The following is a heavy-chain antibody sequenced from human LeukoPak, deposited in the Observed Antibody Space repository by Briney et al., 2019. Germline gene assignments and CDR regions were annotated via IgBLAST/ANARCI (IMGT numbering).Heavy chain of an antibody. CDR1: GYTFTSYY. D-gene: IGHD3-10*01. V-gene: IGHV1-46*01. J-gene: IGHJ5*02. CDR3: ARDGSMVRGVIITPRRWFDP. Sequence: GASVKDSCKASGYTFTSYYMHWVRQAPGQGLEWMGIINPSGGSTSHAQKFQGRVTMTRDTSTSTVYMELSSLRSEDTAVYYCARDGSMVRGVIITPRRWFDPWGQGTLVTVSS. CDR2: INPSGGST.